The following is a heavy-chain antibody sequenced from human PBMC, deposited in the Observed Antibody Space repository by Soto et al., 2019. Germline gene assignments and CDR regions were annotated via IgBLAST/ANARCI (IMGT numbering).Heavy chain of an antibody. CDR1: GYTFTSYG. J-gene: IGHJ4*02. CDR3: ARDQVGATGDY. CDR2: ISAYNGNR. D-gene: IGHD1-26*01. Sequence: AASVKVSCKASGYTFTSYGISWVRQAPGQGLEWMGWISAYNGNRNYAQKVQGRVTMTTDTSTNTAYMELRSLRSDDTAVYYCARDQVGATGDYWGQGTLVTVSS. V-gene: IGHV1-18*01.